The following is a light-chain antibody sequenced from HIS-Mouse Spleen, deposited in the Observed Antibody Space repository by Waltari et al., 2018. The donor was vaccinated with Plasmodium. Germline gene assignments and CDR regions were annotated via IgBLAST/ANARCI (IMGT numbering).Light chain of an antibody. V-gene: IGKV4-1*01. Sequence: DIVMTQSPDSLAVSLGERATINCKSSQSVLYSSNNKNYLAWYQQKPGQPPKLLIYWASTRESGVPYRFSWSGSETDFTLTISSLQAEDVAVYYCQQYYSTPTFGQGTRLEIK. J-gene: IGKJ5*01. CDR1: QSVLYSSNNKNY. CDR2: WAS. CDR3: QQYYSTPT.